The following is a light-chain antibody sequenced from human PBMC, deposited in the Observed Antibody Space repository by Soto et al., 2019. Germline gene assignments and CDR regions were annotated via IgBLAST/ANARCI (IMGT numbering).Light chain of an antibody. J-gene: IGKJ4*01. V-gene: IGKV1-33*01. CDR2: DTS. CDR3: QHYDNLFALT. CDR1: QDISNY. Sequence: DLQMTQSPSSLSASVGDRVTITCQASQDISNYVTWYQQKPGKAPKVLIYDTSTLETGVPSRFSGSGSGTDFTFTISSLQPEDIATYYCQHYDNLFALTFGGGTKVEIK.